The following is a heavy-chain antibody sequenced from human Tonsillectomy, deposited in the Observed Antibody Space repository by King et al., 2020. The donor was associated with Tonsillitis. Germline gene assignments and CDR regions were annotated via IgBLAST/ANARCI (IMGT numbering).Heavy chain of an antibody. V-gene: IGHV4-39*01. J-gene: IGHJ3*01. Sequence: VQLQESGPGLVKPSETLSLTCTVSGVSIRNSNYYWAWIRQPPGKGLEWIGSIYYSGDTYYNPSLKTRVTISVDTSKNQFSLKLTSVTAADTAVYYCARPALLAAFGAFDVWVLGTMVAVSS. CDR2: IYYSGDT. CDR3: ARPALLAAFGAFDV. D-gene: IGHD6-13*01. CDR1: GVSIRNSNYY.